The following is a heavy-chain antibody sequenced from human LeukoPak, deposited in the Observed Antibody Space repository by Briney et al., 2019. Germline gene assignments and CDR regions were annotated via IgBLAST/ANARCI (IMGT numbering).Heavy chain of an antibody. CDR2: INHSGST. J-gene: IGHJ4*02. D-gene: IGHD3-10*01. Sequence: PSETLSLTCAVYGGSFSGYYWSWIRQPPGKGLEWIGEINHSGSTNYNPSLKSRVTISVDTSKNQFSLKLSSVTAADTAVCYCARAQYGSGSDYWGQGTLVTVSS. CDR3: ARAQYGSGSDY. CDR1: GGSFSGYY. V-gene: IGHV4-34*01.